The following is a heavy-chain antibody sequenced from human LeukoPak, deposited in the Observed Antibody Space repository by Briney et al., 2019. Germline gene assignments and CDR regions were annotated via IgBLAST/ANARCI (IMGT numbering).Heavy chain of an antibody. CDR2: FDPEDGET. V-gene: IGHV1-24*01. CDR3: ASSSWKTNWFDP. Sequence: GASVTVSCKVSGYTLTELSMHWVRQAPGKGLEWMGGFDPEDGETIYAQKFQGRVTMTEDTSTDTAYMELSSLRSEDTAVYYCASSSWKTNWFDPWGQGTLVTVSS. D-gene: IGHD6-13*01. J-gene: IGHJ5*02. CDR1: GYTLTELS.